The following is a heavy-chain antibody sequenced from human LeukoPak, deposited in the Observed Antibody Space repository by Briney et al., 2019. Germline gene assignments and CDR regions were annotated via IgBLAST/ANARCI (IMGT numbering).Heavy chain of an antibody. D-gene: IGHD1-1*01. CDR3: ARPTGTTFRFWFDP. CDR2: TYPGDSDT. J-gene: IGHJ5*02. CDR1: GYTFTSYW. V-gene: IGHV5-51*01. Sequence: GESLKISCEGSGYTFTSYWIAWVRQMPGKGLEWMGITYPGDSDTRYSPSFQGQVTISADKSISTAYLQWSSLKASDTAMYYCARPTGTTFRFWFDPWGQGTLVTVSS.